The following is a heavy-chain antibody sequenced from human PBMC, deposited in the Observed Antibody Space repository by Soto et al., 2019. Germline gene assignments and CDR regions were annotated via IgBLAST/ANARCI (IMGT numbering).Heavy chain of an antibody. CDR1: GYSFTNYW. CDR2: IYPGDSDT. D-gene: IGHD2-2*01. J-gene: IGHJ6*02. Sequence: GESLKISCKGSGYSFTNYWIGWVRQMPGKGLEWMGIIYPGDSDTRYSPSFQGQVTISVDKSISTAYLQWSSLKASDTAMYYCATIPAADNYYYYGMDVWGQGTTVTVSS. V-gene: IGHV5-51*01. CDR3: ATIPAADNYYYYGMDV.